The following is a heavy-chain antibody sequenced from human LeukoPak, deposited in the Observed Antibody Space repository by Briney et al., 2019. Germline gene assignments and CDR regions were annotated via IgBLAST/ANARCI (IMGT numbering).Heavy chain of an antibody. CDR1: GGSLSYYY. D-gene: IGHD3-10*01. V-gene: IGHV4-59*13. CDR3: SRSSGVDAYYFDY. J-gene: IGHJ4*02. CDR2: FYFCWST. Sequence: SETLSLTCTVSGGSLSYYYWIWIRQPPGKGLEWIVYFYFCWSTNFNPSLQSPVTISVGTSKNQFFLNLGSLDVAGTGIFFFSRSSGVDAYYFDYWGQGTLVTVSS.